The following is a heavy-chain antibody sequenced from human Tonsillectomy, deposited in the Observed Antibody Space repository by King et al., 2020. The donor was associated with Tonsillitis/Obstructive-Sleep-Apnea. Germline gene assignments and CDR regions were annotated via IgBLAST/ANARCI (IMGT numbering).Heavy chain of an antibody. J-gene: IGHJ2*01. CDR3: AKGSIAARPEWYFDL. Sequence: VQLVESGGGLVQPGGSLRLSCAASGFTFRNYVMNWVRQAPGKGLEWVSAISGSGGSTYYADSVKGRFTISRDNSKNTLYLQMNSLRVEYTAVYYCAKGSIAARPEWYFDLWGRGTLVTVSS. D-gene: IGHD6-6*01. CDR1: GFTFRNYV. V-gene: IGHV3-23*04. CDR2: ISGSGGST.